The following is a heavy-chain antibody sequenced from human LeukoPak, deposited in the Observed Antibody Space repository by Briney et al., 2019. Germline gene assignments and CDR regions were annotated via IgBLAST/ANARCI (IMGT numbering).Heavy chain of an antibody. D-gene: IGHD6-25*01. J-gene: IGHJ6*02. CDR3: ARDMAAGFYYGMDV. CDR2: IYYSGST. CDR1: GGSISSGAHY. V-gene: IGHV4-31*03. Sequence: SQTLSLTCTVSGGSISSGAHYWNWIRQHPGKGLEWIGYIYYSGSTYYNPSLKSRVTISVDTSENQFSLTLTSVTAADTAVYYCARDMAAGFYYGMDVWGQGTTVTVSS.